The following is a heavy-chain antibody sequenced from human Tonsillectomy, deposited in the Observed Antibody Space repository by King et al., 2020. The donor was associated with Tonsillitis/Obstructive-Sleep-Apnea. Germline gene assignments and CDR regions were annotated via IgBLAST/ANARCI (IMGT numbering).Heavy chain of an antibody. D-gene: IGHD1-14*01. CDR3: TTDTTYYYYYYYMDV. V-gene: IGHV3-15*01. CDR2: IKSKTDGGTT. Sequence: FQLVQSGGGLVKPGGSLRLSCAASGFTFSNAWMSWVRQAPGKGLEWVGRIKSKTDGGTTDYAEPVKDSFTISTEDSKNPLYLQMNSLKTEDTAVYYCTTDTTYYYYYYYMDVWGKGTTVTVSS. CDR1: GFTFSNAW. J-gene: IGHJ6*03.